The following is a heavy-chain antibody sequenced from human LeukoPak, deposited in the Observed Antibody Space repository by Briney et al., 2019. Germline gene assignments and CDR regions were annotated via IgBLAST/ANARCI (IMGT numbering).Heavy chain of an antibody. J-gene: IGHJ4*02. CDR1: GYTFTGYY. V-gene: IGHV1-2*02. CDR3: ARGSKGAAAAIDY. D-gene: IGHD6-13*01. CDR2: INPNSGGT. Sequence: ASVKVSCKASGYTFTGYYMHWVRKAPGQGLEWMGWINPNSGGTNYAQKFQCRVTMTRDTSISTAYMELSRLRSDDTAVYYCARGSKGAAAAIDYWGQGTLVTVSS.